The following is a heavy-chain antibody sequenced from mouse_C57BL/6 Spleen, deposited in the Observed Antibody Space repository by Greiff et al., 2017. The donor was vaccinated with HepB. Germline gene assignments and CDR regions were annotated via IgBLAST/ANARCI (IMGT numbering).Heavy chain of an antibody. CDR1: GFSLTSYG. D-gene: IGHD2-12*01. J-gene: IGHJ3*01. CDR3: ASEGGLRRGFAY. CDR2: IWGVGST. V-gene: IGHV2-6*01. Sequence: VQVVESGPGLVAPSQSLSITCTVSGFSLTSYGVDWVRQSPGKGLEWLGVIWGVGSTNYNSALKSRLSISKDNSKSQVFLKMNSLQTDDTAMYYCASEGGLRRGFAYWGQGTLVTVSA.